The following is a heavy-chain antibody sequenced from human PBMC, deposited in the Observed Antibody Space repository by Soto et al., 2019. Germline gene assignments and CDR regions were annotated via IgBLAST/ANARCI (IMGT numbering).Heavy chain of an antibody. CDR2: IYWDDDK. CDR3: AHRAGLQGNWNGGYFDF. D-gene: IGHD1-1*01. V-gene: IGHV2-5*02. Sequence: QITLKESGPTRVKPTQTLTLTCTFSGFSLSSNGVGVGWIRQPPGKALERLALIYWDDDKRYSPSLRSRLTSTKDTSKTQVVLTMTNVDPVDTAIYYCAHRAGLQGNWNGGYFDFWGQGALVTVSS. CDR1: GFSLSSNGVG. J-gene: IGHJ4*02.